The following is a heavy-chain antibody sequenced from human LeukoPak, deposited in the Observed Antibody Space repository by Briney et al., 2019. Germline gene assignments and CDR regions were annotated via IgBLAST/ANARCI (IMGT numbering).Heavy chain of an antibody. D-gene: IGHD3-22*01. V-gene: IGHV3-23*01. Sequence: GGSLRLSCAASGFTFSTYAMSWVRQAPGKGLEWVSGISGGGSITYYADSVKGRFTISRDNSKNTLFLEMSSLRDEDTAVYYCAKQTRYDSPAGGRGFDYWGQGTLVTVSS. CDR2: ISGGGSIT. CDR3: AKQTRYDSPAGGRGFDY. CDR1: GFTFSTYA. J-gene: IGHJ4*02.